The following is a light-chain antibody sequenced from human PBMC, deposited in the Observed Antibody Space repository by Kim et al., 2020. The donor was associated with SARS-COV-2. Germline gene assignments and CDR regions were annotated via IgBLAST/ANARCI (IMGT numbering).Light chain of an antibody. J-gene: IGKJ1*01. Sequence: VSPGERAPHSCTASQSVGTNLAWYQQEPGQAPRLLLYGASTRATGIPANFSGSGSGTEFTLTISSLQSEDFVLYYCQQYNDWPKTFGQGTKVEIK. CDR3: QQYNDWPKT. CDR1: QSVGTN. CDR2: GAS. V-gene: IGKV3-15*01.